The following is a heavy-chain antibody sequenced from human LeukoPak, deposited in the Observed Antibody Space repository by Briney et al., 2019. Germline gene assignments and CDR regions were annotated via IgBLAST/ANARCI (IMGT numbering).Heavy chain of an antibody. CDR1: GFSFSSYE. CDR3: ARDKVVGPTKFDS. D-gene: IGHD1-26*01. V-gene: IGHV3-48*03. Sequence: GGSLRLSCAASGFSFSSYEMNWVRQTPGKGLEWVSYISGSGSTIYYADSVKGRFTISRDNAKNSLYLQMNSLRAEDTAVYYCARDKVVGPTKFDSWGQGTLVTVSS. CDR2: ISGSGSTI. J-gene: IGHJ5*01.